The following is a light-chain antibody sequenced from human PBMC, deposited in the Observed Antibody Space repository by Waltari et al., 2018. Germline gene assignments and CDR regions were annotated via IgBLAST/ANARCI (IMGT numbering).Light chain of an antibody. CDR1: TSDVGGYHL. V-gene: IGLV2-14*03. J-gene: IGLJ1*01. CDR2: DVS. Sequence: QSALTQPASVSGSPGQSITISCTGTTSDVGGYHLVSWYQQHPGKAPKLMIYDVSNRPSGVSNRFSGSKSGNTASLTISGLQTEDEADYYCSSYRSSGTHYVFGTGTEVTVL. CDR3: SSYRSSGTHYV.